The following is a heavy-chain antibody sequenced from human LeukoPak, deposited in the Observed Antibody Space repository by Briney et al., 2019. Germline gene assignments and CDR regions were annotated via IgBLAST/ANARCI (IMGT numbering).Heavy chain of an antibody. D-gene: IGHD1-26*01. CDR1: GGSISSDY. J-gene: IGHJ4*02. Sequence: SETLSLTCTVSGGSISSDYWSWIRQPPGKGLEWIGYIYYIGSTNYNPSLKSRITISVDTSKSHFSLKLSSVTAADTAVYYCARVVGATGSSDYWGQGTLVTVSS. V-gene: IGHV4-59*01. CDR3: ARVVGATGSSDY. CDR2: IYYIGST.